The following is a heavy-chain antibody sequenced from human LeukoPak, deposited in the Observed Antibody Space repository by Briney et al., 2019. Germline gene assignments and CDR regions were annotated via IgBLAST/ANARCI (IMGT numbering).Heavy chain of an antibody. CDR2: IYYTGSA. D-gene: IGHD3-3*02. Sequence: SETLSLTCTVSGGSISSYYWSWIRQPPGKGLEWIGYIYYTGSANYNPSLKSRVTMSVDTSKNQFSLKLSSVTAADTAVYYCARQRADRIFGVVMGFGLDYWGRGTLVTVSS. CDR3: ARQRADRIFGVVMGFGLDY. J-gene: IGHJ4*02. CDR1: GGSISSYY. V-gene: IGHV4-59*12.